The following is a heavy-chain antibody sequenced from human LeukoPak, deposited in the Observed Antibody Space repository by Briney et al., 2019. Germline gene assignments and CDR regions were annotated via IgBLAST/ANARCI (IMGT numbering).Heavy chain of an antibody. V-gene: IGHV4-30-2*01. J-gene: IGHJ6*02. CDR1: GGSLSSGGYS. CDR2: IYHSGST. CDR3: ASTDTEKGLRGYYGMDV. D-gene: IGHD3-16*01. Sequence: PSETLSLTCAVSGGSLSSGGYSWSWLRQPPGTGLEWIGYIYHSGSTYYNPSLKSRVTISVDRSKNQFSLKLSSVTAADTAVYYCASTDTEKGLRGYYGMDVWGQGTTVTVSS.